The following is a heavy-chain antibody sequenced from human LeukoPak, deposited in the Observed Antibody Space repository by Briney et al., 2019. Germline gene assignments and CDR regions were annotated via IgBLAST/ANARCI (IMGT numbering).Heavy chain of an antibody. CDR2: INHSGST. Sequence: PSETLSLTCAVYGGSFSGYYWSWIRQPPGKGLEWIGEINHSGSTNYNPSLKSRVTISVDTSKSQFSLKLSSVTAADTAVYYCARGLPYSSGWYGYWGQGTLVTVSS. CDR1: GGSFSGYY. J-gene: IGHJ4*02. V-gene: IGHV4-34*01. CDR3: ARGLPYSSGWYGY. D-gene: IGHD6-19*01.